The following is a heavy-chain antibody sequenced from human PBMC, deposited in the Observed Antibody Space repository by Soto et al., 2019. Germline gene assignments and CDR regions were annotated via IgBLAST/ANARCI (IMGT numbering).Heavy chain of an antibody. D-gene: IGHD6-19*01. Sequence: QVQLVESGGGVVQPGRSLRLSCAASGFTFSSYGMHWVRQAPGKGLEWVAVIWYDASNKYYADSVKGRFTISRDNSKNTRYLQMNRRRAEDTAVYYCARDCAGYSSGWYQRGGFDYWGQGTLVTVSS. V-gene: IGHV3-33*01. CDR2: IWYDASNK. CDR1: GFTFSSYG. CDR3: ARDCAGYSSGWYQRGGFDY. J-gene: IGHJ4*02.